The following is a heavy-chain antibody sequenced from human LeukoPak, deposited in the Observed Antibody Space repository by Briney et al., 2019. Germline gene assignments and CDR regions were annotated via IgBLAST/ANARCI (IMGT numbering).Heavy chain of an antibody. J-gene: IGHJ5*02. D-gene: IGHD2-2*01. V-gene: IGHV1-24*01. CDR1: GYTLTELS. CDR2: FDPEDGET. CDR3: ATSTSFGYNWFDP. Sequence: ASVKVSCKVFGYTLTELSMHWVRQAPGKGLEWMGGFDPEDGETIYAQKFQGRVTMTEDTSTDTAYMELSSLRSEDTAVYYCATSTSFGYNWFDPWGQGTLVTVSS.